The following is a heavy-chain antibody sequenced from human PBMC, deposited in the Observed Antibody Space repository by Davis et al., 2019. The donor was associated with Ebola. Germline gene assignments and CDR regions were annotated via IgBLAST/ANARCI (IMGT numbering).Heavy chain of an antibody. CDR1: GFTFSSYS. Sequence: GESLKISCAASGFTFSSYSMNWVRQAPGKGLEWVSSISSSSSYIYYADSVKGRFTISRDNAKNSLYLQMNSLRAEDTAVYYCARVPNIVVVPVASSFGMDVWGQGTTVTVSS. CDR3: ARVPNIVVVPVASSFGMDV. CDR2: ISSSSSYI. J-gene: IGHJ6*02. V-gene: IGHV3-21*01. D-gene: IGHD2-2*01.